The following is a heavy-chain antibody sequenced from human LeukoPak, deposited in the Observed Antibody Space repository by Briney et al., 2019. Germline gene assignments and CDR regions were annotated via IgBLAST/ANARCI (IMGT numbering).Heavy chain of an antibody. CDR2: INHSGST. V-gene: IGHV4-34*01. D-gene: IGHD3-16*02. CDR3: ATGHASLSVCYSYRYPPYFDY. CDR1: GGSFSGYY. Sequence: SETLSLTCAVYGGSFSGYYWSWIRQPPGKGLEWIGEINHSGSTNYNPSLKSRVTISVDTSKNQFSLKLSSVTAADTAVYYCATGHASLSVCYSYRYPPYFDYWGQGTLVTVSS. J-gene: IGHJ4*02.